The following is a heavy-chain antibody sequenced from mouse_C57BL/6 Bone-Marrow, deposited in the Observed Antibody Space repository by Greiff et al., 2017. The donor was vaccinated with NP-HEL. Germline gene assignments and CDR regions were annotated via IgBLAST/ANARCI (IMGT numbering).Heavy chain of an antibody. CDR3: ASNYDYAMDY. CDR2: ISSGSSTI. Sequence: EVKLQESGGGLVKPGGSLKLSCAASGFTFSDYGMHWVRQAPEKGLEWVAYISSGSSTIYYADTVKGRFTISRDNSKNTLFLQMTSLRSEDAAMYYCASNYDYAMDYWGQGTSVTVSS. J-gene: IGHJ4*01. D-gene: IGHD2-1*01. CDR1: GFTFSDYG. V-gene: IGHV5-17*01.